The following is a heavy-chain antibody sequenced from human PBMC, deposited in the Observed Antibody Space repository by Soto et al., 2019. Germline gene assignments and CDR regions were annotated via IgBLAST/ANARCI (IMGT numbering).Heavy chain of an antibody. Sequence: QVHLVESGGGLVQPGRSLRLSCEASGFAFRSYGMHWVRQAPGKGLEWVSLIWHDGSQKYYADSVKGRFTISRDNSKNTLHLQMSSLRAEDTAVYYCAREEGVVARAFDYWGQGTLVTVSS. D-gene: IGHD2-15*01. CDR3: AREEGVVARAFDY. CDR1: GFAFRSYG. CDR2: IWHDGSQK. J-gene: IGHJ4*02. V-gene: IGHV3-33*01.